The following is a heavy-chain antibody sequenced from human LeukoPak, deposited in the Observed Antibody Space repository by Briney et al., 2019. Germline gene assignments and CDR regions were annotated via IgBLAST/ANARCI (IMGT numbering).Heavy chain of an antibody. CDR3: ARGAIAAAGTGDY. V-gene: IGHV1-69*01. D-gene: IGHD6-13*01. Sequence: ASVKVSCKASGGTFSSYAISWVRQAPGQGLEWMGGIIPIFGTANYAQKFQGRVTITADESTSTAYMELSSLRSEDTAVYYCARGAIAAAGTGDYWGQGTLVTVSS. CDR2: IIPIFGTA. CDR1: GGTFSSYA. J-gene: IGHJ4*02.